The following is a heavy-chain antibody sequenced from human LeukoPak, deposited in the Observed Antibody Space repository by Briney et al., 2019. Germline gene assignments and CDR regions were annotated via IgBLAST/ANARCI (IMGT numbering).Heavy chain of an antibody. CDR2: INHSGST. Sequence: PSETLSLTCTVYGGSFSGYYWSWIRQPPGKGLEWIGEINHSGSTDFNPSLKSRVTISVDTSKNQVSLNLNAVTAADTAVYYCARRDRTYYDILTPWGQGTLVTVSS. CDR1: GGSFSGYY. CDR3: ARRDRTYYDILTP. V-gene: IGHV4-34*01. J-gene: IGHJ5*02. D-gene: IGHD3-9*01.